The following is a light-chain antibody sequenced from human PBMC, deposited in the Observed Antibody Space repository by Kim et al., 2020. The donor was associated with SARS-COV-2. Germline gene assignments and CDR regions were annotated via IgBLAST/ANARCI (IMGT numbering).Light chain of an antibody. V-gene: IGKV3-15*01. CDR2: GAV. Sequence: PGERATLSCRASQSVFGNLAWYQQKPGQAPRLLIFGAVNRPSGIPVRFSGSGSGTEFTLTISSLQSEDSAVYYCQHYNNWPPLTFGGGTKVDIK. J-gene: IGKJ4*01. CDR3: QHYNNWPPLT. CDR1: QSVFGN.